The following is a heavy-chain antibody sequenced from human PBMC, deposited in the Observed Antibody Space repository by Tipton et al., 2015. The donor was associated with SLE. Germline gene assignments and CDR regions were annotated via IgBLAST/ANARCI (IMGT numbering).Heavy chain of an antibody. CDR3: ARDSSSWHPFDY. D-gene: IGHD6-13*01. V-gene: IGHV3-7*01. J-gene: IGHJ4*02. CDR1: GDSIRRGGYY. Sequence: SLRLSCTVSGDSIRRGGYYWSRVRQAPGKGLEWVVNIKQDGSEKYYVDSVKGRFTISRDNAKSSLYLQMNSLRAEDTAVYYCARDSSSWHPFDYWGQGTLVTVSS. CDR2: IKQDGSEK.